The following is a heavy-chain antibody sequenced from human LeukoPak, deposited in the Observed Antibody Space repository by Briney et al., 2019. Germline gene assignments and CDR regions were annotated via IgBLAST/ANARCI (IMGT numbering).Heavy chain of an antibody. D-gene: IGHD3-22*01. CDR3: ARESSGILVY. V-gene: IGHV4-31*03. CDR2: IYHNGST. Sequence: PSETLSLTRTVSGASISGGAYYWGWIRQLPGKGLEWVAYIYHNGSTYYNPSLKSRLTMLVDTSANQFSLKMNSVTAADTAVYYCARESSGILVYRGQGTLVTVSS. J-gene: IGHJ4*02. CDR1: GASISGGAYY.